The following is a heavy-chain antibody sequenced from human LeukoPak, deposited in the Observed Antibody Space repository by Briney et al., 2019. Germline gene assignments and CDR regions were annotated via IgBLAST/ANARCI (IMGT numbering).Heavy chain of an antibody. CDR1: AFTFSSYW. Sequence: PGGSLRLSCAASAFTFSSYWMSWVRQAPGNGLEWVANIDQDGSEKYYVESMKGRITISRDNAKNSLYLQMDSLRAEDTAVYYCTGPWGSGAYDIWGQGTMVTVSS. CDR2: IDQDGSEK. D-gene: IGHD7-27*01. V-gene: IGHV3-7*03. J-gene: IGHJ3*02. CDR3: TGPWGSGAYDI.